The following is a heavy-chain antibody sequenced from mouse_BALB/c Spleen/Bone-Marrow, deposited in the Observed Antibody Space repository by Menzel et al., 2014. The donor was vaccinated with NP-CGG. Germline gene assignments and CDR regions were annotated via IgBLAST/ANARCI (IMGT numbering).Heavy chain of an antibody. J-gene: IGHJ4*01. D-gene: IGHD2-4*01. CDR3: ARSTMITTGYYYAMDY. CDR1: GFTFSSFG. CDR2: ISSGSSTI. Sequence: EVQGVESGGGLVQPGGSRKVSCAASGFTFSSFGMHWVRRAPEKGLEWVAYISSGSSTIYYADTVKGRFTISRDNPKNTLFLQMTSLRSEDTAMYYCARSTMITTGYYYAMDYWGQGTSVTVSS. V-gene: IGHV5-17*02.